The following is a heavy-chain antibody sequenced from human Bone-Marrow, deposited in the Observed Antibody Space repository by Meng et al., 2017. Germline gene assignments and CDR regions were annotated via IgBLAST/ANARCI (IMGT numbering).Heavy chain of an antibody. CDR3: ARGTPGRSYSDY. CDR2: FVSNADT. D-gene: IGHD3-10*01. J-gene: IGHJ4*02. CDR1: GYTSASYG. V-gene: IGHV1-18*01. Sequence: QAQLLQSGAEVKKPGASVGISCKASGYTSASYGISWFRQAPGQGLEWMGWFVSNADTYPAQKFQGRVTMTRDTHTSTDFMELRSLRFDDTAVYYCARGTPGRSYSDYWGQGTLVTVSS.